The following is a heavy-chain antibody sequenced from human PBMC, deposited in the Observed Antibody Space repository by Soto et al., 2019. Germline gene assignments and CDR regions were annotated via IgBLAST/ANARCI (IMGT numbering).Heavy chain of an antibody. J-gene: IGHJ6*02. CDR3: AKGGAIVAAGTRVYLYNAMDV. Sequence: ASVKVSCKASGYTFTGYYVHWVRQAPGQGLEWMGWVNPNSGDTYLAQRFQGRVTMNRDTSIGTAYMELRGLTSDDTAEYYCAKGGAIVAAGTRVYLYNAMDVWGQGTTVTVSS. CDR2: VNPNSGDT. D-gene: IGHD1-26*01. V-gene: IGHV1-2*02. CDR1: GYTFTGYY.